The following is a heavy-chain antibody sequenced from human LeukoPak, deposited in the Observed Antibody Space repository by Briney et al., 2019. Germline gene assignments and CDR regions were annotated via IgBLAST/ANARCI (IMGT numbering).Heavy chain of an antibody. CDR3: ARRIVGATTYFDY. D-gene: IGHD1-26*01. J-gene: IGHJ4*02. CDR1: GFTFSDYY. V-gene: IGHV3-11*01. CDR2: ISSSGSTI. Sequence: GSLRLSCAPSGFTFSDYYMSWIRQAPGKGLEWVSYISSSGSTIYYADSVKGRFTISRDNAKNSLYLQMNSLRAEDTAVYYCARRIVGATTYFDYWGQGTLVTVSS.